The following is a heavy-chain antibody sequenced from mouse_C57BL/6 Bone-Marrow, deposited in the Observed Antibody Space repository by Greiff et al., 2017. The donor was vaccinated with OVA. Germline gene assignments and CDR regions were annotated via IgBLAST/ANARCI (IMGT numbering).Heavy chain of an antibody. J-gene: IGHJ2*01. CDR3: TSGTTVVAPYFDY. Sequence: VQLKQSGTVLARPGASVKMSCKTSGYTFTSYWMHWVKQRPGQGLEWIGAIYPGNSDTSYNQKFKGKAKLTAVTSASTAYMELSSLTNEDSAVYYGTSGTTVVAPYFDYWGQGTTLTVSS. CDR1: GYTFTSYW. V-gene: IGHV1-5*01. D-gene: IGHD1-1*01. CDR2: IYPGNSDT.